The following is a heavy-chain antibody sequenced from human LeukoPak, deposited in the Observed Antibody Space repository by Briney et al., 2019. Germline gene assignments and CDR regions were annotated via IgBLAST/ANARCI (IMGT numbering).Heavy chain of an antibody. V-gene: IGHV3-21*01. J-gene: IGHJ4*02. Sequence: GGSLRLSCAASGFTFSSYRMNWVRQAPGKGLEWVSGMSRSSSYMYYADSVKGRFTISRDNAKNSVYLQMNRLRAEDTAVYYCARDPNDYDTTSYYYLGFDYWGQGILVTVSS. CDR1: GFTFSSYR. CDR2: MSRSSSYM. CDR3: ARDPNDYDTTSYYYLGFDY. D-gene: IGHD3-22*01.